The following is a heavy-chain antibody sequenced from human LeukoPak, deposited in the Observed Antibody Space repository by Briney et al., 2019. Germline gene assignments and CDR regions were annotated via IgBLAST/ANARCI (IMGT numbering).Heavy chain of an antibody. V-gene: IGHV1-18*01. D-gene: IGHD6-19*01. CDR2: ISASDGTT. J-gene: IGHJ6*03. Sequence: ASVQVSCKASGYSFSIYGITWARQAPGQGLEYLGWISASDGTTNYAQKVQDRVTMTTDTSTSTAYLELRSLRSEDTAVYYCATGYSSGWGPYYYYYMDVWGKGTTVTVSS. CDR1: GYSFSIYG. CDR3: ATGYSSGWGPYYYYYMDV.